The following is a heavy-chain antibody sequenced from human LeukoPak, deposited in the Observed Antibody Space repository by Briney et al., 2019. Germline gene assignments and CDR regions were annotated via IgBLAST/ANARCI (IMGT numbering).Heavy chain of an antibody. Sequence: GGSLRLSCAVSGFTFSGFWMSWSRQAPGKGLEWVASINSDGSEGYYADVVKGRFTISRVNAKNSLYLQINSLRAEDTAVYYCARTSYSSSSSVWGQGTMVTVSS. CDR2: INSDGSEG. V-gene: IGHV3-7*03. CDR3: ARTSYSSSSSV. D-gene: IGHD6-6*01. CDR1: GFTFSGFW. J-gene: IGHJ3*01.